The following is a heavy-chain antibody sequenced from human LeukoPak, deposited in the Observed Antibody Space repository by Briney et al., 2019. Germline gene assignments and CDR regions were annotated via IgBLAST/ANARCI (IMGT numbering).Heavy chain of an antibody. V-gene: IGHV4-4*07. CDR2: IYTSGST. D-gene: IGHD6-13*01. Sequence: SETLSLTCIVSGDSISNYYWSWIRQPAGKGLEWIGRIYTSGSTNYNPSLKSRVTMSVDTSKNQLSLKLSSVTAADTAVYYCAREAAAGTFYFDYWGQGTLVTVSS. CDR3: AREAAAGTFYFDY. J-gene: IGHJ4*02. CDR1: GDSISNYY.